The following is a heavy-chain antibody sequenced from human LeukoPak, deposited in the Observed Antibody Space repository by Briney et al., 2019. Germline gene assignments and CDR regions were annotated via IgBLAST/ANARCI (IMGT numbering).Heavy chain of an antibody. V-gene: IGHV4-61*02. CDR2: IYTSGST. Sequence: SETLSLTCTVSSGSISSGSYYWSWIRQPAGKGLEWIGRIYTSGSTNYNPSLKSRVTISVDTSKNQFPLKLSSVTAADTAVYYCARGLVWTATIWDYFDYWGQGTLVTVSS. CDR1: SGSISSGSYY. CDR3: ARGLVWTATIWDYFDY. D-gene: IGHD5-12*01. J-gene: IGHJ4*02.